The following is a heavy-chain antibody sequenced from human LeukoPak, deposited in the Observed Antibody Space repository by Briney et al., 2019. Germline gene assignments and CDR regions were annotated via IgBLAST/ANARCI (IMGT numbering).Heavy chain of an antibody. Sequence: PGGSLRLSCAASGFTFSGYPIHWVRQAPGKRLEWVALIPHDGGNKQYGDSAKGRFTVSRENSKNTVDLNMDSLTVDDTAIYYCAREAYSSGRAGTFDIWGQGTMVTVSS. D-gene: IGHD6-19*01. CDR2: IPHDGGNK. J-gene: IGHJ3*02. CDR3: AREAYSSGRAGTFDI. CDR1: GFTFSGYP. V-gene: IGHV3-30*04.